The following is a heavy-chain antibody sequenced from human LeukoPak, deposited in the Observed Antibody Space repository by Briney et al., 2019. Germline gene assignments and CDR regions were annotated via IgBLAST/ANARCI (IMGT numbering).Heavy chain of an antibody. V-gene: IGHV3-30*02. J-gene: IGHJ4*02. CDR3: AKDPERWLQLRLGFSD. D-gene: IGHD5-24*01. CDR1: GFIFSSYG. Sequence: GGSLRLSCAASGFIFSSYGMHWVRQAPGKGLEWVAFILYDGSKKYYADSVKGRFTISRDNSKNTLYLQMNSLRAEDTAVYYCAKDPERWLQLRLGFSDWGQGTLVTVSS. CDR2: ILYDGSKK.